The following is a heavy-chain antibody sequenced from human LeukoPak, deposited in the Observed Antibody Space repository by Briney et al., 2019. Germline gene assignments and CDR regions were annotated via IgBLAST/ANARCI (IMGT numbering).Heavy chain of an antibody. D-gene: IGHD1-14*01. J-gene: IGHJ5*02. CDR1: GLTFSTNS. CDR3: ARAAQPGFEP. Sequence: PGGSLRLSCGAPGLTFSTNSMNWVRQAPGKGLEWVSYISSDSGTRYYADSVKGRFTISRDNAKNSLYLQMNSLRAEDTAVYYCARAAQPGFEPWGQGTLVTVSS. V-gene: IGHV3-48*01. CDR2: ISSDSGTR.